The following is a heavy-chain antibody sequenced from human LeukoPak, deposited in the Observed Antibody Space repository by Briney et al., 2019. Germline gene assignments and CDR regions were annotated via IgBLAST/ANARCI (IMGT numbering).Heavy chain of an antibody. D-gene: IGHD6-6*01. CDR3: AKDSSSSPYYGMDV. CDR2: INWNSDRI. Sequence: GGSLRLSCAASGFTFDDYAMHWVRHAPEEGLEWVSGINWNSDRIGYADSVKGRFTISRDNAKNSLYLQMNSLRAEDTALYYCAKDSSSSPYYGMDVWGQGTTVTVSS. CDR1: GFTFDDYA. J-gene: IGHJ6*02. V-gene: IGHV3-9*01.